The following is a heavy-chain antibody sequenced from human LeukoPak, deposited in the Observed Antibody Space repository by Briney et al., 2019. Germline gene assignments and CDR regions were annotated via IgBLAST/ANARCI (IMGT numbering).Heavy chain of an antibody. V-gene: IGHV1-18*01. Sequence: GASVKVSCKASGYTFTSYGISWVRQAPGQGLEWMGWISAYNGTTNYAQTIKGRVTMTTDTSTSTAYMELRSLRSDDTAVYYCATITMVRGAFDYWGQGTLVTVSS. D-gene: IGHD3-10*01. CDR1: GYTFTSYG. J-gene: IGHJ4*02. CDR3: ATITMVRGAFDY. CDR2: ISAYNGTT.